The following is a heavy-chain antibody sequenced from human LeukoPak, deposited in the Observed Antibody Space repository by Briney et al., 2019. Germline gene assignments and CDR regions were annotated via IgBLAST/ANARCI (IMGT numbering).Heavy chain of an antibody. V-gene: IGHV3-30-3*01. J-gene: IGHJ6*02. CDR1: GFTFSSYA. D-gene: IGHD3-22*01. CDR3: ARDYDSSGYYYYYYGMDV. CDR2: IPYDGSNK. Sequence: GGSLRLSCAASGFTFSSYAMHWVRQAPGKGLEWVAVIPYDGSNKYYADSVKGRFTISRDNSKNTLYLQMNSLRAEDTAVYYCARDYDSSGYYYYYYGMDVWGQGTTVTVSS.